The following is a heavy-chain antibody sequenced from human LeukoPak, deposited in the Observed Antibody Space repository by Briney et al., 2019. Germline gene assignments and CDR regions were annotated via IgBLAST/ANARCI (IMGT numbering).Heavy chain of an antibody. V-gene: IGHV3-23*01. CDR2: IIPSGHTT. CDR3: AKDPPYCGGDCYSSY. Sequence: GGSLRLSCVASGFTFSSHGMNWVRQAPGKGLEWVSGIIPSGHTTYYADSVRGRFTISRDNSRNTVYLQMNSLRAEDTAVYYCAKDPPYCGGDCYSSYWGQGTLVTVSS. CDR1: GFTFSSHG. D-gene: IGHD2-21*02. J-gene: IGHJ4*02.